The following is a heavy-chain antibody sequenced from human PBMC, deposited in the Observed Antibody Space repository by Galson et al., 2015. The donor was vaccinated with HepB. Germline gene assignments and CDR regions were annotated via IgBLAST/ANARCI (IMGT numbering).Heavy chain of an antibody. CDR3: ARDSVEYCGGDCYSEFDY. V-gene: IGHV1-69*13. Sequence: SVKVSCKASGGTFSSYAISWVRQAPGQGLEWMGGIIPIFGTANYAQKFQGRVTITADESTSTAYMELSSLRSEDTAVYYCARDSVEYCGGDCYSEFDYWGQETLVTVSS. CDR1: GGTFSSYA. CDR2: IIPIFGTA. J-gene: IGHJ4*02. D-gene: IGHD2-21*02.